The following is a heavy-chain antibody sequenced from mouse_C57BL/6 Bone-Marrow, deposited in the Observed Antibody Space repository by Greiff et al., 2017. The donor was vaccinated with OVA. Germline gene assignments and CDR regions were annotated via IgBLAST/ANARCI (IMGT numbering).Heavy chain of an antibody. J-gene: IGHJ2*01. CDR1: GYTFTSYW. Sequence: QVQLQQSGAELVRPGSSVKLSCKASGYTFTSYWMHWVKQRPIQGLEWIGNIDPSDSETHYNQKFKDKATLTVDKSSSTAYMQLSSLTSEDSAVYYCARGGYYGSSYYFDYWGQGTTLTVSS. CDR2: IDPSDSET. D-gene: IGHD1-1*01. V-gene: IGHV1-52*01. CDR3: ARGGYYGSSYYFDY.